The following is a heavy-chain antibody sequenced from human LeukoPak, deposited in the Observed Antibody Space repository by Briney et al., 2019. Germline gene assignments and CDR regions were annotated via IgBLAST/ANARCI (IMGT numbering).Heavy chain of an antibody. Sequence: PGGSLRLSCAVSGITLSNYGMSWVRQAPGKGLEWVAGISDSGGRTNYADSVKGRFTISRDSPKNTVYLQVNSLRAEDTAVYFCAKRGVVIRVILVGFHKEAYYFDSWGQGALVTVSS. CDR2: ISDSGGRT. V-gene: IGHV3-23*01. J-gene: IGHJ4*02. D-gene: IGHD3-22*01. CDR3: AKRGVVIRVILVGFHKEAYYFDS. CDR1: GITLSNYG.